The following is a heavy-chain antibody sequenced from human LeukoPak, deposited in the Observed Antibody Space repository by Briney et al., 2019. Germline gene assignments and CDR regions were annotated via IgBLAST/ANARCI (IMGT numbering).Heavy chain of an antibody. CDR3: ARQGSGYSPFDY. Sequence: PSETLSLTCSVSGGSISSYYWSWIRQPPGRGLEWIGYIYYSGSTNYNPSLKSRVTISVDTSKNQFSLELSSVTTADTAVYYCARQGSGYSPFDYWGQGPRVTVSS. J-gene: IGHJ4*02. V-gene: IGHV4-59*01. D-gene: IGHD3-22*01. CDR1: GGSISSYY. CDR2: IYYSGST.